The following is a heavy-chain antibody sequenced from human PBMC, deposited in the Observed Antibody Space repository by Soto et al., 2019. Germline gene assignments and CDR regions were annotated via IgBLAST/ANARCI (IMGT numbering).Heavy chain of an antibody. CDR2: IWYDGSNK. V-gene: IGHV3-33*01. CDR1: GFTFSSYG. D-gene: IGHD6-6*01. Sequence: WGSLRLSCAASGFTFSSYGMHWFRQAPGKGLEWVAVIWYDGSNKYYADSVKGRFTISRDNSKNTLYLQMNSLRAEDTAVYYCARDLWDRIAARPPHHYYYGMDVWGQGTTVTVSS. J-gene: IGHJ6*02. CDR3: ARDLWDRIAARPPHHYYYGMDV.